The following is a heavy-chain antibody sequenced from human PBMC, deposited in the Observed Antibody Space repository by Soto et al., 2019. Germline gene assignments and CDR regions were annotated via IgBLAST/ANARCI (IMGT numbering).Heavy chain of an antibody. V-gene: IGHV3-33*01. Sequence: LRLSCAASGFTFSSYGMHWVRQAPGKGLEWVAVIWYDGSNKYYADSVKGRFTISRDNSKNTLYLQMNSLRAEDTAVYYCASDIPSGWFLHGSKNYFDYWGQGTLVTVSS. CDR1: GFTFSSYG. D-gene: IGHD6-19*01. CDR2: IWYDGSNK. J-gene: IGHJ4*02. CDR3: ASDIPSGWFLHGSKNYFDY.